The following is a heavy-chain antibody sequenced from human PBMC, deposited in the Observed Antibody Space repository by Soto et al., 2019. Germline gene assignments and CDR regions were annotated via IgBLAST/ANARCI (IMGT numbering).Heavy chain of an antibody. CDR2: IYYSGST. J-gene: IGHJ5*02. CDR1: GGSISSYY. D-gene: IGHD3-10*01. V-gene: IGHV4-59*01. Sequence: QVQLQESGPGLVKPWETLSLTCTVSGGSISSYYWSWIRQPPGKGLEWIGYIYYSGSTNYNPSLKSRVTISVDTSKNQFSLKLSSVTAADTAVYYCARYGSGSSVWFDPWGQGTLVTVSS. CDR3: ARYGSGSSVWFDP.